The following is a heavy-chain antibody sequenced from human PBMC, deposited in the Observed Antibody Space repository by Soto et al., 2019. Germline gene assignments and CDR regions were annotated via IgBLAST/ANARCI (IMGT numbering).Heavy chain of an antibody. Sequence: QVQLQESGPGLVKPSETLSLTCTVSGGSISNYYWSWIRQPAGKGLEWIGRIYTSGSTNYNPSLKGRVNMSVDTSKNQFSLKLSSVTAADTAVYYCARGVAAAGTRGGPWFDPWGQGTLVTVSS. CDR1: GGSISNYY. CDR3: ARGVAAAGTRGGPWFDP. J-gene: IGHJ5*02. V-gene: IGHV4-4*07. D-gene: IGHD6-13*01. CDR2: IYTSGST.